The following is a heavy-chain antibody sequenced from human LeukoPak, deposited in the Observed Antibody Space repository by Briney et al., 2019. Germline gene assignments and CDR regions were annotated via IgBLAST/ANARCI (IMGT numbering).Heavy chain of an antibody. CDR1: GFTFSSYW. CDR3: ARWYSSGWCLDY. D-gene: IGHD6-19*01. Sequence: GGSLRLSCAASGFTFSSYWMSWVRQAPGKGLEWVASIKQDGGEKYYVDSVKGRFTISRDNAKNALYLQVNSLRAEEMAVYYCARWYSSGWCLDYWGQGTLVTVSS. CDR2: IKQDGGEK. J-gene: IGHJ4*02. V-gene: IGHV3-7*01.